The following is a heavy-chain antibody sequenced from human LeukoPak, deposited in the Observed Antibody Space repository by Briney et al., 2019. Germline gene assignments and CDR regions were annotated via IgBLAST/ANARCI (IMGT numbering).Heavy chain of an antibody. CDR1: GGSISSSTYY. D-gene: IGHD1-26*01. V-gene: IGHV4-39*01. CDR2: IYYSGST. CDR3: ARNASDSGTSYFDY. Sequence: SETLSLTCTVSGGSISSSTYYWGWIRQPPGKGLEWIGSIYYSGSTSYNPSLKSRVTISVDTSKYQFSLKLDSVTAADTAVYYCARNASDSGTSYFDYWGQGTLVTVSS. J-gene: IGHJ4*02.